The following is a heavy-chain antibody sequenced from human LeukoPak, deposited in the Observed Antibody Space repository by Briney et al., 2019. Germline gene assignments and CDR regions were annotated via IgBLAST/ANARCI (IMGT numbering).Heavy chain of an antibody. D-gene: IGHD1-26*01. J-gene: IGHJ3*02. CDR1: GFTFSSYG. V-gene: IGHV3-23*01. Sequence: GGSLRLSCAASGFTFSSYGMSWVRQAPGKGLEWVTAISGSGGSTYYADSVKGRFTISRDNSKNTLYLQMNSLRAEDTAVYYCAKISGSYSSFAFDIWGQGTMVTVSS. CDR3: AKISGSYSSFAFDI. CDR2: ISGSGGST.